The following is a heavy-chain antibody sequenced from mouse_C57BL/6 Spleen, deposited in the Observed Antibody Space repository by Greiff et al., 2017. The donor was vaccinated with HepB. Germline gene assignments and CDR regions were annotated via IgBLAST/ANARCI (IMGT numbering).Heavy chain of an antibody. CDR2: INPGSGGT. Sequence: QVQLQQSGAELVRPGTSVKVSCKASGYAFTNYLIEWVKQRPGQGLEWIGVINPGSGGTNYNEKFKGKATLTADKSSSTAYMQLSSLTSEDSAVYFCARGISYYGSSFGYFDYWGQGTTLTVSS. CDR1: GYAFTNYL. V-gene: IGHV1-54*01. CDR3: ARGISYYGSSFGYFDY. J-gene: IGHJ2*01. D-gene: IGHD1-1*01.